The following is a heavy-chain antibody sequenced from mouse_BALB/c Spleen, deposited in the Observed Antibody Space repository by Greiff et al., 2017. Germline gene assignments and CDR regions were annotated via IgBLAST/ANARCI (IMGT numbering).Heavy chain of an antibody. CDR1: GDSITSGY. CDR3: ARRASTAYWYFDV. V-gene: IGHV3-8*02. D-gene: IGHD1-2*01. J-gene: IGHJ1*01. Sequence: EVKLQESGPSLVKPSLTLSLTCSVTGDSITSGYWNWIRKFPGNKLEYMGYISYSGSTYYNPSLKSRISITRDTSKNQYYLQLNSVTTEDTATYYCARRASTAYWYFDVWGAGTTVTVSS. CDR2: ISYSGST.